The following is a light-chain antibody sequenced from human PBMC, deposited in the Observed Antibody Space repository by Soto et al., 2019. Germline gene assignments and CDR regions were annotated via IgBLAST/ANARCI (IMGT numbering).Light chain of an antibody. CDR2: DVS. CDR1: ISGVGGYNS. Sequence: QSVLAQPASVSGSPGQSIAISCAGTISGVGGYNSVSWYQQHPGKAPKLMIYDVSNRPSGVSNRFSGSKSVNTASLTISGLQAEDEADYYCCSFTSSSTPGYVFGTGTKVTVL. V-gene: IGLV2-14*03. CDR3: CSFTSSSTPGYV. J-gene: IGLJ1*01.